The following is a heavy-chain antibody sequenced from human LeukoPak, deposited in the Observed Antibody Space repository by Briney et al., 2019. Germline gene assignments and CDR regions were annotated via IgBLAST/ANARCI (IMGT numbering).Heavy chain of an antibody. J-gene: IGHJ6*03. CDR1: GFTFSSYW. CDR3: ARVRSSSPEVYYYMDV. D-gene: IGHD6-13*01. Sequence: GGSLRLSCAASGFTFSSYWMHWVRQAPWKGLVWVSRINTDGSSTSYADSVKGRFTISRDNAKNTLYLQMNSLRAEDTAVYYCARVRSSSPEVYYYMDVWGKGTTVTVSS. V-gene: IGHV3-74*01. CDR2: INTDGSST.